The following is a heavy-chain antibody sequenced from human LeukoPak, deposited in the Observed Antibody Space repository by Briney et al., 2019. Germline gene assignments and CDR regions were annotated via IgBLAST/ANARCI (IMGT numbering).Heavy chain of an antibody. CDR2: ISPSGNYI. V-gene: IGHV3-21*01. Sequence: PGGSLRLSCAASGFTFNSHSMNWVRQAPGKGLGWVSSISPSGNYIYYADSVEGRFTISRDNAKNSLYLQMNSLRAEDTAVYYCARDLSSSTSCYSYRGQGTLVTVSS. J-gene: IGHJ4*02. CDR1: GFTFNSHS. D-gene: IGHD2-2*01. CDR3: ARDLSSSTSCYSY.